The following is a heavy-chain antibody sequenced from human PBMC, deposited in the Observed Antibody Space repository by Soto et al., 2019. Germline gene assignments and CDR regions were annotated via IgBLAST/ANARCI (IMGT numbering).Heavy chain of an antibody. J-gene: IGHJ4*02. Sequence: EVQLVESGGDLVQPGGSLRLSCAASGFIFSSYWMNWVRQAPGKGLEWVANIDEDGSEYNDAESVRGRFTISRDNAKNTLYLQMNSLRAADTAVYYCARTGDGHHDFLDYWGQGILVSVSS. CDR2: IDEDGSEY. D-gene: IGHD1-1*01. CDR1: GFIFSSYW. V-gene: IGHV3-7*01. CDR3: ARTGDGHHDFLDY.